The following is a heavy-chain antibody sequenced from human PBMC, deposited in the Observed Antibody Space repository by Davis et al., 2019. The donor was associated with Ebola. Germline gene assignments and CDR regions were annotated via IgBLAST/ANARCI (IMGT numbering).Heavy chain of an antibody. Sequence: SETLSLTCPVSGYSISSGYYWGWIRQPPGKGLEWIGSIYHSGSPYYNPSLKTRVTISVDTSKNQFSLKLSSVTAADTAVYYCARGRTGRYWGQGTLVTVSS. J-gene: IGHJ4*02. V-gene: IGHV4-38-2*02. CDR1: GYSISSGYY. CDR2: IYHSGSP. CDR3: ARGRTGRY.